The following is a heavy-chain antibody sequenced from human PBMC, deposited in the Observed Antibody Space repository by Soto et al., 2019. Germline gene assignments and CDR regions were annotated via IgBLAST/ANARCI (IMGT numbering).Heavy chain of an antibody. V-gene: IGHV4-31*03. J-gene: IGHJ6*02. D-gene: IGHD2-21*02. CDR2: SYYSGST. Sequence: QVQVQESGPGLVKPSQTLSLTCTVSGAAISSGGYYWSWIRQHPGKGLEWIGYSYYSGSTYYNPSLKARVTIPVDTSKNHFSLKVGSVTAADTAVYYCARDCGVDCHNGMDGWGQGTTLTLSS. CDR1: GAAISSGGYY. CDR3: ARDCGVDCHNGMDG.